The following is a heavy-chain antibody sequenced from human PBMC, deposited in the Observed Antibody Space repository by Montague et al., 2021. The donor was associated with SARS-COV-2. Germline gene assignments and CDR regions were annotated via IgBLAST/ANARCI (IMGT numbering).Heavy chain of an antibody. J-gene: IGHJ4*02. CDR2: INHSGTT. V-gene: IGHV4-34*01. CDR1: GGAFSSYY. D-gene: IGHD4-23*01. CDR3: ARWDPQTLTLIGLRGKSASDY. Sequence: SETLSPTCTVSGGAFSSYYWTWIRQPPGKGLEWIAEINHSGTTNYNFNPSLRSRVTISVDTSKSQFSLKLSSVTAADTGVYCCARWDPQTLTLIGLRGKSASDYWGQGTLVTVSS.